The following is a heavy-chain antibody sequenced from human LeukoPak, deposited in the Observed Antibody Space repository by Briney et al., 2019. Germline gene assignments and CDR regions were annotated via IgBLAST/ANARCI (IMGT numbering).Heavy chain of an antibody. D-gene: IGHD2/OR15-2a*01. J-gene: IGHJ4*02. CDR2: FYRGGDT. Sequence: SGGSLRLSCAASGFTVSSNNMSWVRQAPGKGLEWVSVFYRGGDTYYADSVKGRFTISRDIAKNTVDLQMNSLRAEDTAVYYCARERGFQSKYSTDYFDYWGQGTLVTVSS. CDR1: GFTVSSNN. V-gene: IGHV3-66*01. CDR3: ARERGFQSKYSTDYFDY.